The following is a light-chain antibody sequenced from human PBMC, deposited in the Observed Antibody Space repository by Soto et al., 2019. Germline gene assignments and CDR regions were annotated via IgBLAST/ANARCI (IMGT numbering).Light chain of an antibody. CDR2: GAS. V-gene: IGKV3-20*01. Sequence: EIVLTQSPATLSLSPGERATLSCRTSRSDRNTFLAWYQQTPGQAPRLLIYGASSRATGIPDRFSGSGSGTDFTLTISRLEPDDFAVYYCQQYGASPPVYAFGQGTKLEIK. CDR3: QQYGASPPVYA. CDR1: RSDRNTF. J-gene: IGKJ2*01.